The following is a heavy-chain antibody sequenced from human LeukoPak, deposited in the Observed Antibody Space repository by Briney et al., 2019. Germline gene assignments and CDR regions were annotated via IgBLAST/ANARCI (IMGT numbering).Heavy chain of an antibody. V-gene: IGHV3-13*01. D-gene: IGHD6-13*01. CDR2: DT. Sequence: GGSLRLSCAASVFTFSRSDMHWVRQGTGKGLEWVSDDTYYPGSVKGRFTISRENAKNSLYLQMDSLRAEDTAVYYCVREGVSSSWNNWYLDLWGRGTLVTVSS. CDR1: VFTFSRSD. CDR3: VREGVSSSWNNWYLDL. J-gene: IGHJ2*01.